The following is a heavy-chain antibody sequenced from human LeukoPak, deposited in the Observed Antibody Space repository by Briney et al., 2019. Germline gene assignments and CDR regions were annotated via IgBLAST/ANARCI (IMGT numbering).Heavy chain of an antibody. CDR3: ARTGTAEYSSTWYLDD. D-gene: IGHD6-13*01. CDR1: GYTFTSYD. CDR2: MNPNSGNT. V-gene: IGHV1-8*01. J-gene: IGHJ4*02. Sequence: GASVKVSCKASGYTFTSYDINWVRQATGQGLEWMGWMNPNSGNTAYVQKFQGRVTMTRNTSIRTAYMELSSLRSEDTAVYYCARTGTAEYSSTWYLDDWGQGTLVTVSS.